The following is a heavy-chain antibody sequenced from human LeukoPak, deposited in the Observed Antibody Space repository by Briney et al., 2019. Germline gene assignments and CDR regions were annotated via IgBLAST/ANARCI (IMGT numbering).Heavy chain of an antibody. Sequence: GGSLRPSCAASGFTFDTYSMNWVRQAPGKGLEWVSSISSSSSYIYYADSVKGRFTISRDNAKNSLYLQMNSLRAEDTAVYYCARSPGATWSFDYWGQGTLVTVSS. D-gene: IGHD1-1*01. CDR1: GFTFDTYS. CDR2: ISSSSSYI. J-gene: IGHJ4*02. V-gene: IGHV3-21*01. CDR3: ARSPGATWSFDY.